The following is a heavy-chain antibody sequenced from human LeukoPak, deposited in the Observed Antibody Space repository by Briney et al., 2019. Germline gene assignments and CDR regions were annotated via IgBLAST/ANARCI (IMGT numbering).Heavy chain of an antibody. CDR3: ARDGWNYCFDY. Sequence: GGALRLSFAAPGFTLRTYSIGWVRPGSGEGGEWVSYISSLGRSTYYADSVKGRFTISRDNAKNSLSLQLNSLRAEDTAVYFCARDGWNYCFDYWGQGTLVTVSS. CDR1: GFTLRTYS. D-gene: IGHD1-7*01. CDR2: ISSLGRST. J-gene: IGHJ4*02. V-gene: IGHV3-48*04.